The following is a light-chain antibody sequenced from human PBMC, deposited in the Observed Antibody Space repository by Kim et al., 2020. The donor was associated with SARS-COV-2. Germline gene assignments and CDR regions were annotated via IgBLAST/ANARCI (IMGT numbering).Light chain of an antibody. Sequence: SPGERATLSCRASQSVSSNLAWYQQKPGQAPRLLIYGASTRATGIPARFSGSGSGTEFTLTISSLQSEDFAVYYCQQYNNWSYSFGQGTKLEI. CDR3: QQYNNWSYS. J-gene: IGKJ2*03. CDR2: GAS. V-gene: IGKV3-15*01. CDR1: QSVSSN.